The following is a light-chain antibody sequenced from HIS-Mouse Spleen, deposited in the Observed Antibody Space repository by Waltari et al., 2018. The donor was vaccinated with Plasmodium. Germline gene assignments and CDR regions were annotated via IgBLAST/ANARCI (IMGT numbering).Light chain of an antibody. CDR1: SSNIGSNY. Sequence: QSVLTQPPSASGTPGQRVTISCSGSSSNIGSNYVYWYHQLPGTAPKLLIYRNNQRPSGVPDRFSGPKSGTSASLAISGLRSEDEADYYCAAWDDSLSGRVFGGGTKLTVL. J-gene: IGLJ3*02. CDR3: AAWDDSLSGRV. CDR2: RNN. V-gene: IGLV1-47*01.